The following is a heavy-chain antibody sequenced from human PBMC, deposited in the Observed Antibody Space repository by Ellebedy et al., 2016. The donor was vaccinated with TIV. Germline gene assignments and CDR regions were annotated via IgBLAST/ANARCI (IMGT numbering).Heavy chain of an antibody. J-gene: IGHJ4*02. Sequence: ESLKISCAASGFPFSSYAMTWVRQAPGKGLEWVSGIVGSGAQKYADSVKGRFTISRDNSKSTLDLQMNSLRAEDTAVYFCAKDRTPGDGYWVFDYWGQGTLVTVSS. CDR2: IVGSGA. V-gene: IGHV3-23*01. CDR1: GFPFSSYA. D-gene: IGHD5-18*01. CDR3: AKDRTPGDGYWVFDY.